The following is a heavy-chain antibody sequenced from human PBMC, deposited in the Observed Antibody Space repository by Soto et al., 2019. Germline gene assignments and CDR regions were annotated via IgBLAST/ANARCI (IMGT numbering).Heavy chain of an antibody. CDR1: GGSISGSTPY. V-gene: IGHV4-39*01. Sequence: PSETLSLTCSVTGGSISGSTPYWGWVRQSPGKGLEWVESINYSGTTFYNPSLKSRVAMSVDSSKNQFSLKLVSVTATDTVVYYCARAGVVAADLYYFDYWGQGALVTVSS. D-gene: IGHD6-13*01. CDR3: ARAGVVAADLYYFDY. J-gene: IGHJ4*02. CDR2: INYSGTT.